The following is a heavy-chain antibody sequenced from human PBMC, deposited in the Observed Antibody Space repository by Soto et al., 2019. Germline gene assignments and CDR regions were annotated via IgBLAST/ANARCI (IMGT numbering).Heavy chain of an antibody. CDR2: IYCSGST. CDR1: CGSISSGDYY. D-gene: IGHD3-3*01. CDR3: ARVSLYYVFWSGYYTIPGAAWFEP. Sequence: PSETLSLTCPVSCGSISSGDYYWSLLRQPPGKGLEWMGYIYCSGSTYYNPSLKSRVTISVDTSKNQFSLKLSSVTAADTAVYYCARVSLYYVFWSGYYTIPGAAWFEPWGQGTLVTVSS. J-gene: IGHJ5*02. V-gene: IGHV4-30-4*01.